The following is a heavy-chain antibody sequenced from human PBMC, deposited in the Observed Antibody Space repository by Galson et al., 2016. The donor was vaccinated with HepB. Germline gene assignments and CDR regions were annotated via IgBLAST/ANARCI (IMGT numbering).Heavy chain of an antibody. D-gene: IGHD2-2*01. V-gene: IGHV3-21*01. Sequence: SLRLSCAASGFTFSSYWIHWVRQAPGKGLEWISSISSSSSGYIYYAESLKGRFTISRDSAKSSLFLQMNRLTVEDTAVYFCARVLIAPAAVDFWGPGALVTVSA. CDR2: ISSSSSGYI. J-gene: IGHJ4*02. CDR3: ARVLIAPAAVDF. CDR1: GFTFSSYW.